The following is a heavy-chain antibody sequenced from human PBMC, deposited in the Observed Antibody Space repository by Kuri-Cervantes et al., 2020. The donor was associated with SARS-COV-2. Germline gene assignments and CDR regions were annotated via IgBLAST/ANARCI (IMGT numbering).Heavy chain of an antibody. D-gene: IGHD3-9*01. CDR2: ISAYNGNT. J-gene: IGHJ4*02. CDR1: GYTFTSYG. V-gene: IGHV1-18*04. CDR3: ARDGRTYYDILTGYSISYYFDH. Sequence: ASVKVSCKASGYTFTSYGISWVRRAPGQGLEWMGWISAYNGNTNYAQKLQGRVTMTTDTSTSTAYMELRSLRSDDTAVYYCARDGRTYYDILTGYSISYYFDHWGQGALVTVSS.